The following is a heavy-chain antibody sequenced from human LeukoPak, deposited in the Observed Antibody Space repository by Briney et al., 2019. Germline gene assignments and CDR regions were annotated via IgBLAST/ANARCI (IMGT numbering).Heavy chain of an antibody. CDR1: GYTFTGYY. CDR2: INPNSGAT. V-gene: IGHV1-2*02. Sequence: ASVKVSCKASGYTFTGYYMHWVRQAPGQGLEWMGWINPNSGATNYAQNFRGRVTMTRDTSISTAYMELSRLRSDDTAVYYCARVGFCSGGLCPYYFDYWGQGTLVTVSS. CDR3: ARVGFCSGGLCPYYFDY. D-gene: IGHD2-15*01. J-gene: IGHJ4*02.